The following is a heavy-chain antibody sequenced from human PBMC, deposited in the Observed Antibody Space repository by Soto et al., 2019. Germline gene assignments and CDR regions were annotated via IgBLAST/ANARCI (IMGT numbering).Heavy chain of an antibody. D-gene: IGHD3-10*01. CDR3: ARAAYGSGNYYAPHYFYAMDV. CDR1: GVSISNYY. CDR2: ILYTGNT. Sequence: LSLTCTVSGVSISNYYWSWIRQPPGKGLVWLGYILYTGNTNYNPSLKSRVTISVDTSTNQVSLELTSVTTADTAVYFCARAAYGSGNYYAPHYFYAMDVWGQGTTVTVSS. V-gene: IGHV4-59*01. J-gene: IGHJ6*02.